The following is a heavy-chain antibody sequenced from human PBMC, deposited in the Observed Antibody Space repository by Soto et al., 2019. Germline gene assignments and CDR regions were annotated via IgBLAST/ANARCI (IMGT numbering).Heavy chain of an antibody. D-gene: IGHD3-22*01. V-gene: IGHV3-15*07. CDR2: IKSKTDGGTT. CDR3: TTEFGGSSGYHTHYYYYGMDV. CDR1: GFTFSNAW. Sequence: PGGSLRLSCAASGFTFSNAWMNWVRQAPGKGLEWVGRIKSKTDGGTTDYAAPVKGRFTISRDDSKNTLYLQMNSLKTEDTAVYYCTTEFGGSSGYHTHYYYYGMDVWGQGTTVSVSS. J-gene: IGHJ6*02.